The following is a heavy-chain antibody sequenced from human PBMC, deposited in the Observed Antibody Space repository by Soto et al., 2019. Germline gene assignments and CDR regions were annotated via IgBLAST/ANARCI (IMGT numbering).Heavy chain of an antibody. D-gene: IGHD4-17*01. J-gene: IGHJ6*02. V-gene: IGHV3-30*18. CDR1: GFTFSTYG. CDR2: ISYDGTNK. CDR3: AKDLQSYGDYAYYFYGMDV. Sequence: QVQLVESVGGEVQPGRSLTISCAASGFTFSTYGMHWVRQTPGKGLEWVAVISYDGTNKFYSDSVKGRFNISRDNFKNTLTLQMNSLRADDTAVYSCAKDLQSYGDYAYYFYGMDVWGLGTMVTVSS.